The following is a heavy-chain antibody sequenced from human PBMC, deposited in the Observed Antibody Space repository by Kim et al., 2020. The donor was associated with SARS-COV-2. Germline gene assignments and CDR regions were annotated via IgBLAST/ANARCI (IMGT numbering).Heavy chain of an antibody. D-gene: IGHD3-16*02. V-gene: IGHV4-59*08. CDR3: ARHNFDYVWGSYRSISGCFDY. J-gene: IGHJ4*02. Sequence: SETLSLTCTVSGGSISSYYWSWIRQPPGKGLEWIGYIYYSGSTNYNPSLKSRVTISVDTSKNQFSLKLSSVTAADTAVYYCARHNFDYVWGSYRSISGCFDYWGQGTLVTVSS. CDR1: GGSISSYY. CDR2: IYYSGST.